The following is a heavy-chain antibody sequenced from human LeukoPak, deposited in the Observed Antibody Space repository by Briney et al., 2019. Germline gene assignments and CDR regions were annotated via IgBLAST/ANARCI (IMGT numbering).Heavy chain of an antibody. CDR1: GGTFSSYA. CDR3: ARDRSLRELWLRNWFDP. J-gene: IGHJ5*02. D-gene: IGHD5-18*01. Sequence: SVKVSCKASGGTFSSYAISWVRQAPGQGLEWMGGIIPIFGTANHAQKFQGRVTITADESTSTAYMELSGLRSEDTAVYYCARDRSLRELWLRNWFDPWGQGTLVTVSS. CDR2: IIPIFGTA. V-gene: IGHV1-69*01.